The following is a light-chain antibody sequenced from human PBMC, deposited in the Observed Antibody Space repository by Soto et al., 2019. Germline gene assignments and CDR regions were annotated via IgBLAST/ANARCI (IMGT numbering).Light chain of an antibody. V-gene: IGLV2-8*01. Sequence: QSALTQPPSASGSPGQSVTISCTRTSSDVGGYNYVSWYQQYPGRAPKLMIYEVTKRPSGVPDRFSGSKSGNTASLTVSGLQAEDEADYSCSSYAASNSFYFVFGGGTKLTVL. CDR3: SSYAASNSFYFV. J-gene: IGLJ3*02. CDR1: SSDVGGYNY. CDR2: EVT.